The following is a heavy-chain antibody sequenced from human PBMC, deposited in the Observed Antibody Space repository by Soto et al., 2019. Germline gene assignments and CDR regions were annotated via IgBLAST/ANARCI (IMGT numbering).Heavy chain of an antibody. CDR3: ARGPVVTPFVDY. CDR2: IYYSGTT. J-gene: IGHJ4*02. CDR1: GGSVTSGNYY. V-gene: IGHV4-61*01. Sequence: LSLTCTVSGGSVTSGNYYWSWIRQPPGKGLEWIGHIYYSGTTNYNPSLKSRVTISIDASKNQFSLKLSSVTAADTAVYYCARGPVVTPFVDYWGQGTLVTVSS. D-gene: IGHD2-21*02.